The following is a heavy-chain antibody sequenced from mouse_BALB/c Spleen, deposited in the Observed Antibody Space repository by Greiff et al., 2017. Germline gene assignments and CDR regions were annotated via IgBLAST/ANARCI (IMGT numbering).Heavy chain of an antibody. CDR3: ARAGEGAMDY. CDR1: GFNIKDYY. Sequence: EVQLQQSGAELVRPGALVKLSCKASGFNIKDYYMHWVKQRPEQGLEWIGWIDPENGNTIYDPKFQGKASITSDTSSNTAYLQLSSLTSEDTAVYYCARAGEGAMDYWGQGTSVTVSS. J-gene: IGHJ4*01. V-gene: IGHV14-1*02. CDR2: IDPENGNT.